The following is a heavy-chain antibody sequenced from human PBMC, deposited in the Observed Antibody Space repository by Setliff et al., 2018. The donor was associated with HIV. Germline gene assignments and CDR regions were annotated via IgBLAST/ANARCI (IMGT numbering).Heavy chain of an antibody. CDR3: ARGWEGGMDY. CDR1: GYTFTRYF. CDR2: INPSGGST. D-gene: IGHD1-26*01. V-gene: IGHV1-46*01. Sequence: VASVKVSCKASGYTFTRYFMHCVRQAPGQGLEWLGMINPSGGSTWYAQKFLGRVTMTGDTSTNTLYMELSSLRSEDTAVYYCARGWEGGMDYWGQGTLVTVSS. J-gene: IGHJ4*02.